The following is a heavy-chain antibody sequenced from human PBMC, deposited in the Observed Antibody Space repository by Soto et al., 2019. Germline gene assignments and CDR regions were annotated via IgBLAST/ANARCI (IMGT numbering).Heavy chain of an antibody. Sequence: VQLVESGGGLVQPGGSLRLSCAASGFTFSSYSMNWVRQAPGKGLEWVSYISSSSSTIYYADSVKGRFTISRDNAKNSLYLQMNSLRDEDTAVYYCARENDDFWSGYYKGEIDYWGQGTLVTVSS. V-gene: IGHV3-48*02. CDR1: GFTFSSYS. CDR3: ARENDDFWSGYYKGEIDY. CDR2: ISSSSSTI. J-gene: IGHJ4*02. D-gene: IGHD3-3*01.